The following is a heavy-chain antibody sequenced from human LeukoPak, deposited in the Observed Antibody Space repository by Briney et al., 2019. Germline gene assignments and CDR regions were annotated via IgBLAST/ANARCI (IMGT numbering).Heavy chain of an antibody. CDR1: GGTFSSYR. CDR3: ASEGNYDSSGYTRYNSYYMDV. CDR2: IIPAFGTA. J-gene: IGHJ6*03. V-gene: IGHV1-69*05. Sequence: SVKVSCKGSGGTFSSYRISWVRQAPGQGLEWMGGIIPAFGTAHYAQKFQGRVTFTTDESTTTAYMELRSLRSEDTAVYYCASEGNYDSSGYTRYNSYYMDVWGKGTAVTVSS. D-gene: IGHD3-22*01.